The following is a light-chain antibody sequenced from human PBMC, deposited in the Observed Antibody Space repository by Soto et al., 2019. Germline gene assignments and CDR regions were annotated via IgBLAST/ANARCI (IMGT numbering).Light chain of an antibody. J-gene: IGLJ2*01. CDR2: GNS. Sequence: QSVLTQPPSVSGAPGQRVTTSCTGSSSNIGAGYDVHWYQQLPGTAPKLLIYGNSNRPSGVPDRFSGSKSGTSASLAITGLQAEDEADYYCQSYDSSLSGSNVVFGGGTKVTVL. CDR3: QSYDSSLSGSNVV. CDR1: SSNIGAGYD. V-gene: IGLV1-40*01.